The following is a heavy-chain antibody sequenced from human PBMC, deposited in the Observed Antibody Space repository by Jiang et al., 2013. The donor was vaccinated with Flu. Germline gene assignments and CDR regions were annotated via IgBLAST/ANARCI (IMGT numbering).Heavy chain of an antibody. D-gene: IGHD3-3*02. V-gene: IGHV6-1*01. CDR1: GDSVSSNSAA. J-gene: IGHJ1*01. Sequence: SQTLSLTCVISGDSVSSNSAAWNWIRQSPSRGLEWLGRTYYRSKWYNDYALSVKSRITINPETSKNQFSLLLNSVTPDDTAIYYCARDLSGRFHHWGQGTLVTVSS. CDR2: TYYRSKWYN. CDR3: ARDLSGRFHH.